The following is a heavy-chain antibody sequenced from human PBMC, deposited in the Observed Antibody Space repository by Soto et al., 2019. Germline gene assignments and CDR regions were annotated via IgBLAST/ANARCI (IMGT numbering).Heavy chain of an antibody. CDR3: AKDLDAYNWNLGGWFDT. Sequence: PGGSLRLSCAASGFTFSGFGMHWIRQAPGKGLEWVAVISYDGTRKYFASSVKGRFSISRDDSRSTVYLDMNSLRAEDTAVYYCAKDLDAYNWNLGGWFDTWGQGTLVTVSS. V-gene: IGHV3-30*18. D-gene: IGHD1-20*01. CDR2: ISYDGTRK. J-gene: IGHJ5*02. CDR1: GFTFSGFG.